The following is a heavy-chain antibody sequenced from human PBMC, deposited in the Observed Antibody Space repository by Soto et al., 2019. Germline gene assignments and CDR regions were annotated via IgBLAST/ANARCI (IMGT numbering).Heavy chain of an antibody. CDR3: ARLSPPLYGSGSYCSWFDP. CDR2: IYYSGST. Sequence: QLQLQESGPGLVKPSETLSLTCTVSGGSISSSSYYWGWIRQPPGKGLEWIGSIYYSGSTYYNPSLKSRVTISVDTSKNQFSLKLSSVTAADTAVYYCARLSPPLYGSGSYCSWFDPSGQGTLVTVSS. D-gene: IGHD3-10*01. CDR1: GGSISSSSYY. V-gene: IGHV4-39*01. J-gene: IGHJ5*02.